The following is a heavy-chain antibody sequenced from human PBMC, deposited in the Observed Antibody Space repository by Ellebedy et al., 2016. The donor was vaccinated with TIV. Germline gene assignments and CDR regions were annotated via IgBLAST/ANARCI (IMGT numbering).Heavy chain of an antibody. V-gene: IGHV1-2*02. D-gene: IGHD3-16*01. J-gene: IGHJ4*02. Sequence: ASVKVSCKASGYTFTGYYMHWVRQAPGQGLEWLGWINPNSSATKFAQKFQGRVTMTRDTSISAAYMELSRLTSADTAVYYGARGYVVADFDYWGLGTLVTVSS. CDR3: ARGYVVADFDY. CDR1: GYTFTGYY. CDR2: INPNSSAT.